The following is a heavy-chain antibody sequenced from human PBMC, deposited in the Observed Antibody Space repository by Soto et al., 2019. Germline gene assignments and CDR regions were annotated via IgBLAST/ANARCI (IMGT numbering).Heavy chain of an antibody. J-gene: IGHJ4*02. CDR1: GFTFNIYA. V-gene: IGHV3-23*01. D-gene: IGHD3-22*01. CDR3: AKDRYLDHDSRGYLFDN. Sequence: GGSLRLSCAASGFTFNIYAMSWVRQAPGKGLEWVSAISRYGDFTYYADSVEGRFTISRDNSKNTLYLQMNSLRAEDTALYYCAKDRYLDHDSRGYLFDNWGQGTLVTVSS. CDR2: ISRYGDFT.